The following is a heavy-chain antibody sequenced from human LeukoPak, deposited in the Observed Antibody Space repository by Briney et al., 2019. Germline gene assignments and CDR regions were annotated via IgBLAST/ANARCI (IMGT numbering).Heavy chain of an antibody. CDR1: RFTFSNYW. D-gene: IGHD1-26*01. Sequence: GGSLRLSCAASRFTFSNYWMSWVRQAPGKGLEWVANIKPDGNERNYVDSVRGRFTISRDNAKNSLYLQMDSLRAEDTAVYYCARDANRVGATGASDIWGQGTMVTVSS. CDR2: IKPDGNER. CDR3: ARDANRVGATGASDI. J-gene: IGHJ3*02. V-gene: IGHV3-7*01.